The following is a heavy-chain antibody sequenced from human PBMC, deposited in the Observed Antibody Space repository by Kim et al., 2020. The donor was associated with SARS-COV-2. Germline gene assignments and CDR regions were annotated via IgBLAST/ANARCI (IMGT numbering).Heavy chain of an antibody. CDR2: IYHSGST. Sequence: SETLSLTCTVSGYSISSGYYWGWIRQPPGKGLEWIGSIYHSGSTYYNPSLKSRVTISVDTSKNQFSLKLSSVTAADTAVYYCASSPVADCSSTSCYYGWFDPWGQGTLVTVSS. J-gene: IGHJ5*02. D-gene: IGHD2-2*01. V-gene: IGHV4-38-2*02. CDR3: ASSPVADCSSTSCYYGWFDP. CDR1: GYSISSGYY.